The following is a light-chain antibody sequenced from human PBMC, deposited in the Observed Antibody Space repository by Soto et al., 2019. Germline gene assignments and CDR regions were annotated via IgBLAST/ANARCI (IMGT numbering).Light chain of an antibody. CDR2: WAS. CDR1: QSVLYSSNNKNY. J-gene: IGKJ1*01. CDR3: QQYYSTPPT. V-gene: IGKV4-1*01. Sequence: DIVMTQSPDSLAVSLGERATINCKSSQSVLYSSNNKNYLAWYQQKPGQPTKLLIYWASTRESGVPDRVSGSRSGADFTLTISSLQAEGVAVYYCQQYYSTPPTVGQGTKVEIK.